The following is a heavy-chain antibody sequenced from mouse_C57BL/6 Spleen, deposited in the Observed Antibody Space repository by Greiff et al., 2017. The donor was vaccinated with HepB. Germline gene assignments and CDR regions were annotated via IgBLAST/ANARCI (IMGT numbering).Heavy chain of an antibody. CDR1: GFTFSSYA. CDR3: TRGGVEDQRYFDG. CDR2: ISSGGDYI. V-gene: IGHV5-9-1*02. Sequence: EVMLVESGEGLVKPGGSLKLSCAASGFTFSSYAMSWVRQTPEKRLEWVAYISSGGDYIYYADTVKGRFTISRDTARNTLYLQMSSLKSEDAAMYYCTRGGVEDQRYFDGWGTGTTVTVAS. D-gene: IGHD1-1*01. J-gene: IGHJ1*03.